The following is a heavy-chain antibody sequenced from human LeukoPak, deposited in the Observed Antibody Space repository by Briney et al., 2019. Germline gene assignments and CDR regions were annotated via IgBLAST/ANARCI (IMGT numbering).Heavy chain of an antibody. J-gene: IGHJ4*01. D-gene: IGHD3-22*01. CDR2: TYSDDTT. CDR3: ASWAHSGYWIAASDY. CDR1: GFILRSIY. Sequence: GGCLSLSCAVFGFILRSIYTNWVRHAPEKGWEWVSITYSDDTTYYADSVKGRFIISRDDSKSTLSLQMNDLRVEDTALYYCASWAHSGYWIAASDYWGHGTLVTVSS. V-gene: IGHV3-66*01.